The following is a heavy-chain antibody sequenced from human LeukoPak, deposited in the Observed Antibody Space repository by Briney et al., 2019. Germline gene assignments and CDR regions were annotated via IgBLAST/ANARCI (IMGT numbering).Heavy chain of an antibody. CDR3: ASGYSSIST. D-gene: IGHD6-13*01. V-gene: IGHV4-34*01. J-gene: IGHJ5*02. CDR1: GGSFSGYY. CDR2: INHSGST. Sequence: SETPSLTCAVYGGSFSGYYWSWIRQPPGKGLEWIGEINHSGSTNYNPSLKSRVTISVDTSKNQFSLKLSSVTAADTAVYYCASGYSSISTWGQGTLVTVSS.